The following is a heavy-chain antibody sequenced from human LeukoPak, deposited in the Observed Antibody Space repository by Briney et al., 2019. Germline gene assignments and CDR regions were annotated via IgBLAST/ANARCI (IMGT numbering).Heavy chain of an antibody. D-gene: IGHD3-16*02. CDR3: AGRYVWGSYRPLRY. Sequence: SETLSLTCAVYGGSFSGYYWNWIRQPPGKGLEWIGEINHSGSTNYNPSLKSRVTISVDTSKNQFSLKLSSVTAADTAVYYCAGRYVWGSYRPLRYWGQGTLVTVSS. J-gene: IGHJ4*02. CDR2: INHSGST. V-gene: IGHV4-34*01. CDR1: GGSFSGYY.